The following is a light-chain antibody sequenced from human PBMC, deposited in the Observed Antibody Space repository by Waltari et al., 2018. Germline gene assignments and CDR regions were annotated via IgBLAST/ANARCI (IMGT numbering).Light chain of an antibody. Sequence: QSALTQPPSVSGSPGQSVTISCTGTSRDVGNYHSVPWYQQHPGKAPKLMIYDVSERPSGVPDRFSGSKSGNTASLAISGLQAEDEADYYCCSYAGSYTLVFGGGTKLTVL. V-gene: IGLV2-11*01. CDR1: SRDVGNYHS. CDR3: CSYAGSYTLV. CDR2: DVS. J-gene: IGLJ2*01.